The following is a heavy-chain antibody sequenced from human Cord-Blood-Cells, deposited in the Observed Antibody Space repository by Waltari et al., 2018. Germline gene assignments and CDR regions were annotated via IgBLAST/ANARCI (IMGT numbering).Heavy chain of an antibody. CDR3: ARGSSYYYDSSGYYYFDY. Sequence: QVQLQESGPGLVKPSETLSLTCTVSGGSISSHYWSWIRQPPGKGLEWIGYIYYSGSTHYIPSLKSRVTISVDTSKNQFSLKLSSVTAADTAVYYCARGSSYYYDSSGYYYFDYWGQGTLVTVSS. J-gene: IGHJ4*02. D-gene: IGHD3-22*01. CDR1: GGSISSHY. CDR2: IYYSGST. V-gene: IGHV4-59*11.